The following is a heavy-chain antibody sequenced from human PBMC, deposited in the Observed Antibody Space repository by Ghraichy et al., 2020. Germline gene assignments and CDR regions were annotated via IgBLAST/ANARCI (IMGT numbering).Heavy chain of an antibody. CDR2: SSSSGRST. J-gene: IGHJ6*02. Sequence: GGSLRLSCVGSGFTLSGFGMNWVRQSPGKGLEWVSYSSSSGRSTFYADSVKGRFTISRDNAKNSLYLQMNSLKGEDTAVYYCARASMVVRFYYYNGMDVWGQGTTVTVSS. V-gene: IGHV3-48*01. D-gene: IGHD2-15*01. CDR1: GFTLSGFG. CDR3: ARASMVVRFYYYNGMDV.